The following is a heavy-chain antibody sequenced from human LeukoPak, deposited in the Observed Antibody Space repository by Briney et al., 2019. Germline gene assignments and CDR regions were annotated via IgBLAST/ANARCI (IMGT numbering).Heavy chain of an antibody. CDR1: GGSISSYY. V-gene: IGHV4-59*08. J-gene: IGHJ5*02. Sequence: PSETLSLTCTVSGGSISSYYWSWIRQPPGKGLEWIGYIYYSGSTNYNPSLKSRVTISVDTSKNQFSLKLTSVTAADTAVYYCARQDCSGGECYIWNWFDPWGQGTLVTVSS. D-gene: IGHD2-8*02. CDR3: ARQDCSGGECYIWNWFDP. CDR2: IYYSGST.